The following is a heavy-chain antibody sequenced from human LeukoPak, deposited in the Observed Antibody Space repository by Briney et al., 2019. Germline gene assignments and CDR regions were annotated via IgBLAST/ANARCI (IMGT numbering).Heavy chain of an antibody. V-gene: IGHV4-39*02. Sequence: SETLSLTCTVSVRSISSSSYYWGWIRQPPGKVLEWIGSIYYSGSTYYNPSLKSRVTISVDTSKNQFSLKLSSVTAADTAVYYCARDYSNYYFDYWGQGTLVTVSS. D-gene: IGHD4-11*01. CDR1: VRSISSSSYY. CDR2: IYYSGST. CDR3: ARDYSNYYFDY. J-gene: IGHJ4*02.